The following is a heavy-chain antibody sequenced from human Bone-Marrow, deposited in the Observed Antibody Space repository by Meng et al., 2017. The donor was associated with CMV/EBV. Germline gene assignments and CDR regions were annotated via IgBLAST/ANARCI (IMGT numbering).Heavy chain of an antibody. J-gene: IGHJ5*02. Sequence: ASVKVSCKASGYTFPGYYMHWVRQAPGQGLEWMGWINPNSGGTNYAQKFQGRVTMTRETSISTAYMELSRLRSDDTAVYYCARKAGYCSSTSCHGLIGFDPWGQGTLVTVSS. CDR3: ARKAGYCSSTSCHGLIGFDP. CDR1: GYTFPGYY. D-gene: IGHD2-2*01. CDR2: INPNSGGT. V-gene: IGHV1-2*02.